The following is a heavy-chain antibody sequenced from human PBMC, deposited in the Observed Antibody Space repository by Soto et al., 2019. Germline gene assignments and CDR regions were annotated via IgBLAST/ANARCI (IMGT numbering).Heavy chain of an antibody. CDR2: IRSSGSNI. CDR3: ARDRGSSNNGWFDP. CDR1: GFIFSDYY. V-gene: IGHV3-11*01. J-gene: IGHJ5*02. D-gene: IGHD4-4*01. Sequence: GGSLRLSCAASGFIFSDYYMSWIRQAPGKGLEWVSYIRSSGSNIYYADSVKGRFTISRDNAKNSLYLQMNSLRAEDTGVYYCARDRGSSNNGWFDPLGQGTLVTVSS.